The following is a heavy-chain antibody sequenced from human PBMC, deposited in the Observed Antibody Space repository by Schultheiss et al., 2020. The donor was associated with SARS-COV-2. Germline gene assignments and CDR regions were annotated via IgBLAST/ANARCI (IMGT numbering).Heavy chain of an antibody. CDR3: AELRFLEWLSDNYYYMDV. D-gene: IGHD3-3*01. V-gene: IGHV3-30*18. J-gene: IGHJ6*03. Sequence: GESLKISCAASGFTFSNAWMNWVRQAPGKGLEWVAVISYDGSNKYYADSVKGRFTISRDNSKNTLYLQMNSLRAEDTAVYYCAELRFLEWLSDNYYYMDVWGKGTTVTVSS. CDR2: ISYDGSNK. CDR1: GFTFSNAW.